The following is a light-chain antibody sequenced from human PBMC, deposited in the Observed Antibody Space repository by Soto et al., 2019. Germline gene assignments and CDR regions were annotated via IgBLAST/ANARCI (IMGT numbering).Light chain of an antibody. CDR3: SSYTSRSTPCV. J-gene: IGLJ1*01. CDR1: SSDVGGYNY. CDR2: KVT. Sequence: QSALTQPASVSGSPGQSITISCTGTSSDVGGYNYVSWYQQHPGKAPRLMIYKVTNRPSGVSNRFSGSKSGNTASLTISGLQAEDEADYYCSSYTSRSTPCVFGTGTKVTVL. V-gene: IGLV2-14*01.